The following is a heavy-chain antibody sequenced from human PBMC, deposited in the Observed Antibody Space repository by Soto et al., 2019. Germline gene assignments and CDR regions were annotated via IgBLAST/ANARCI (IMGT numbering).Heavy chain of an antibody. CDR2: IYYSGST. Sequence: SETLSLTCTVSGGSISSSSYYWGWIRQPPGKGLEWIGSIYYSGSTYYNPSLKSRVTISVDTSKNQFSLKLSSVTAADTAVYYCATNYACYYYYGMDVWGQGTTVTVSS. CDR1: GGSISSSSYY. CDR3: ATNYACYYYYGMDV. J-gene: IGHJ6*02. D-gene: IGHD4-4*01. V-gene: IGHV4-39*01.